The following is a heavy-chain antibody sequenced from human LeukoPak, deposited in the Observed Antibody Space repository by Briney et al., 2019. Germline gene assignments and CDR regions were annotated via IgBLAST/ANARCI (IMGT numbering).Heavy chain of an antibody. CDR2: FYPEDGET. CDR3: ATLLNDNWNYIFGY. V-gene: IGHV1-24*01. J-gene: IGHJ4*02. Sequence: ASVNVSCKVSGYTLTELSMHWVRQAPGKGLEWMGGFYPEDGETIYAQKFQGRVTMTEDTSTDTAYMELSSLRSEDTAVYYCATLLNDNWNYIFGYWGQGTLVTVSS. CDR1: GYTLTELS. D-gene: IGHD1-7*01.